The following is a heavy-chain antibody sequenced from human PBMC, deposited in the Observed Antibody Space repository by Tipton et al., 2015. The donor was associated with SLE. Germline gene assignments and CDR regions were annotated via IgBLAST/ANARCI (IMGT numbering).Heavy chain of an antibody. CDR3: ARDSHTDYGDFYVDS. Sequence: TLSLTCSVSGGSVSSGSYCWNWVRQPAGQGLEWIGRIFNSGTTHYNPSLKGRVSMSVDTSENQFSLELSSVTASDTAVYYCARDSHTDYGDFYVDSWGQGTLVTVSS. V-gene: IGHV4-61*02. CDR2: IFNSGTT. CDR1: GGSVSSGSYC. J-gene: IGHJ4*02. D-gene: IGHD4-17*01.